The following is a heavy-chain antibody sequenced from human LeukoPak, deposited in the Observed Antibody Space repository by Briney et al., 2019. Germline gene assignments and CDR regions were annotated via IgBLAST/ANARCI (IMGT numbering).Heavy chain of an antibody. CDR2: ISGSGGST. CDR3: AKSSYYDSSGYYREYYFDY. Sequence: VHLGGSLRLSCAASGFTFSTYAMSWVRQAPGKGLGWVSAISGSGGSTNYADSVKGRVTVSRDNSKSTLYLQMNSLRAEDTAVYYCAKSSYYDSSGYYREYYFDYWGQGTLVTVSS. V-gene: IGHV3-23*01. J-gene: IGHJ4*02. CDR1: GFTFSTYA. D-gene: IGHD3-22*01.